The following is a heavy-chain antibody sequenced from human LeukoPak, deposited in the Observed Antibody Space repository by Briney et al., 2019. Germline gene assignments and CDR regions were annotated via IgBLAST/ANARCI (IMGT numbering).Heavy chain of an antibody. D-gene: IGHD3-3*01. J-gene: IGHJ4*02. CDR1: SGSFSGYY. CDR3: ARVFRGFLEWYRLDY. CDR2: INHSGST. V-gene: IGHV4-34*01. Sequence: SETLSLTCAVYSGSFSGYYWSGLRQPPGQGLEWIGEINHSGSTNYNPSLKSRVTISVDTSKNQFSLKLSSVTAADPAVYYCARVFRGFLEWYRLDYWGQGTLVTVSS.